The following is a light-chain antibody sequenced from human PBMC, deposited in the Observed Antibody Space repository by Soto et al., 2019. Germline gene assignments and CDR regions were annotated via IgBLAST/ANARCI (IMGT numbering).Light chain of an antibody. CDR2: DAS. V-gene: IGKV1-5*01. Sequence: DIQMTQSPSTLAASLGDRVTMTCRASQSVSGWLAWYQQKPGKAPKLLIYDASRLESGVPSRFSGSGSGTEFTLTISSLQPHDFATYYCQQYYSYWTFGQGTKVDIK. CDR3: QQYYSYWT. J-gene: IGKJ1*01. CDR1: QSVSGW.